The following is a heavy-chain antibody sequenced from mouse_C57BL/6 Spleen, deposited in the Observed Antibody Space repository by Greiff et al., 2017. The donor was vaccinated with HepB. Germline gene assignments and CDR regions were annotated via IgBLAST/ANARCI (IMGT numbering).Heavy chain of an antibody. J-gene: IGHJ1*03. D-gene: IGHD2-5*01. CDR3: ERDDYSKLYRYFDV. Sequence: EVMLVESGGGLVQPGGSLILSCAASGFTFTDYYMRWVRQPPGKALEWLGFIRNKANGYTTEYSASVKGRFTISRDNFQSILYIQMHAVGAEASATYDCERDDYSKLYRYFDVWGTGTTVTVSS. CDR2: IRNKANGYTT. V-gene: IGHV7-3*01. CDR1: GFTFTDYY.